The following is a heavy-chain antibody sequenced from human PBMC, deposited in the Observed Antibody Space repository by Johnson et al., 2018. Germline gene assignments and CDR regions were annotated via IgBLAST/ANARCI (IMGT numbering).Heavy chain of an antibody. CDR3: GRYTARYEGVDY. CDR1: GFTFSSYG. J-gene: IGHJ4*02. V-gene: IGHV3-30*03. CDR2: ISYDGSNK. D-gene: IGHD1-26*01. Sequence: QVQLQESGGGVVRPGGSLRLSCAASGFTFSSYGMHWVRQAPGKGLEWVAVISYDGSNKYYADSVKGRFTISRDNSKNTLYLQMNSLRVEDTAVYYCGRYTARYEGVDYWGQGTLVTVSS.